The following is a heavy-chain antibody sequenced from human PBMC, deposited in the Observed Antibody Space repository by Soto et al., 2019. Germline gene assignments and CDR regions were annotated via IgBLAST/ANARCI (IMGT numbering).Heavy chain of an antibody. V-gene: IGHV4-4*07. Sequence: QVQVQESGPGLVKPSETLSLTCSVSGGSMRKFYWSWIRKTAGKGLEWMGRVYATGTSDYNPSLRSRMAMSVDISKKTFSLRLRSVTAADTGVYYCVRDGSRTLRDCFDPWGQGILVTVSS. CDR3: VRDGSRTLRDCFDP. D-gene: IGHD4-17*01. CDR2: VYATGTS. CDR1: GGSMRKFY. J-gene: IGHJ5*02.